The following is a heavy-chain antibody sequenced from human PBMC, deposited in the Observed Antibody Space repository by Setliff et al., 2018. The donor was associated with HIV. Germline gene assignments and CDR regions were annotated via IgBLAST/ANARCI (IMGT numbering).Heavy chain of an antibody. J-gene: IGHJ4*02. CDR2: ITSSSSYV. V-gene: IGHV3-21*01. D-gene: IGHD6-19*01. CDR1: GFTFSSYT. Sequence: LRLSCAASGFTFSSYTMNWVRQAPGKGLEWVSSITSSSSYVYYADSVKGRFTISRDNAKNSLYLQMNSLRAEDTAVYYCARDGRAQWPVPYHFDYWGQGTLVTVSS. CDR3: ARDGRAQWPVPYHFDY.